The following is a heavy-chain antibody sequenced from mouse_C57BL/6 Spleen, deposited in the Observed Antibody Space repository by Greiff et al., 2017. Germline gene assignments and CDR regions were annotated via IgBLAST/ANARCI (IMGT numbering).Heavy chain of an antibody. V-gene: IGHV1-50*01. CDR2: IEPSDTYT. CDR3: ARGKPRDY. Sequence: VQLQQPGAELVKPGASVKLSCKASGYTFTNYWMQWIKQRPGQGLEWIGEIEPSDTYTNYNQDFKGKATLTVDTSSSTAYMQLSSLTSEDSAVYYCARGKPRDYWGQGTTLTVSS. CDR1: GYTFTNYW. J-gene: IGHJ2*01. D-gene: IGHD6-5*01.